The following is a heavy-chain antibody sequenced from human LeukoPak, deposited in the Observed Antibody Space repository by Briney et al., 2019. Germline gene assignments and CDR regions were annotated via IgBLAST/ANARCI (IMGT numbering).Heavy chain of an antibody. V-gene: IGHV4-4*07. CDR1: GASISSHY. Sequence: SETLSLPCTASGASISSHYWSWLRQPAGKGLEWIGRISPSGSTNYNPSLKTRLTISVDKSKNQFSLKLTSVTAEDTAVYYCANNNYYDNTWGQGTLVTVSS. CDR3: ANNNYYDNT. CDR2: ISPSGST. J-gene: IGHJ5*02. D-gene: IGHD3-22*01.